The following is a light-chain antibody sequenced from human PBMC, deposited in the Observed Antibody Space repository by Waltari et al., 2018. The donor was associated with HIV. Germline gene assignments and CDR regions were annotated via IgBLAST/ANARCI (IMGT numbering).Light chain of an antibody. J-gene: IGLJ2*01. CDR3: QTWGTGIQV. CDR1: SGHINSV. Sequence: QVVLTQPPSASASLGSSVKLTCTLSSGHINSVISWHPQKPKKGPRFLMKLNSDGRHSKGDGIPDRCSGSSSGAERYLTISSLQSEDEGDYFCQTWGTGIQVFGGGTRLTVL. CDR2: LNSDGRH. V-gene: IGLV4-69*01.